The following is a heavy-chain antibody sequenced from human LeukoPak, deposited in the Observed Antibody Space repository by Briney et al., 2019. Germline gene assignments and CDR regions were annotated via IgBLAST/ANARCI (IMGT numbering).Heavy chain of an antibody. V-gene: IGHV1-2*04. CDR1: GYTFTGYY. CDR3: ARALRDGYKPLNYYGMDV. CDR2: INPNSGGT. J-gene: IGHJ6*02. Sequence: GASVKVSCKASGYTFTGYYMHWVRQAPGQGLEWMGWINPNSGGTNYAQKFQGWVTMTRDTSISTAYMELSRLRSDDTAVYYCARALRDGYKPLNYYGMDVWGQGTTVTVSS. D-gene: IGHD5-24*01.